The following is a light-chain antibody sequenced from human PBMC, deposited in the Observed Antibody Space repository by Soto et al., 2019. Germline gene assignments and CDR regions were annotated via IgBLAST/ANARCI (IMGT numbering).Light chain of an antibody. CDR2: DAS. Sequence: DIPMTQSPSTLSASVGDRVTITCRASQSISSWLAWYQQKPGKAPKLLIYDASSLESGVPSRFSGSGSGTELPLNISSMQPDDFATYSCQQYNSYSQTLGQGTKLEIK. CDR1: QSISSW. J-gene: IGKJ1*01. CDR3: QQYNSYSQT. V-gene: IGKV1-5*01.